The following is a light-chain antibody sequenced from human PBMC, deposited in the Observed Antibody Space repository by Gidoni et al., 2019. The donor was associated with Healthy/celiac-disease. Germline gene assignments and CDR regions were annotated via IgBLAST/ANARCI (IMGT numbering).Light chain of an antibody. CDR1: QSVSSY. CDR3: QQRSNWPRLT. Sequence: EIVLTQSPATLSYSPGERATLSCRASQSVSSYLAWYQPKPGQAPRLLIYDASNRATGIPARFSGSGSGTDFTLTISSLEPEDFAVYYCQQRSNWPRLTFGGGTKVEIK. CDR2: DAS. J-gene: IGKJ4*01. V-gene: IGKV3-11*01.